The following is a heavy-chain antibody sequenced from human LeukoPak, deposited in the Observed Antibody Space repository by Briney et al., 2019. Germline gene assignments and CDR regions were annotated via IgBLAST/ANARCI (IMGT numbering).Heavy chain of an antibody. CDR3: ASEYYDILTGYYYGMDV. CDR1: GYTFTCYY. J-gene: IGHJ6*02. Sequence: ASVKVSCKASGYTFTCYYMHWVRQAPGQGLEWMGWINPNSGGTNYAQKFQGRVTMTRDTSISTAYMELSRLRSDDTAVYYCASEYYDILTGYYYGMDVWGQGTTVTVSS. CDR2: INPNSGGT. D-gene: IGHD3-9*01. V-gene: IGHV1-2*02.